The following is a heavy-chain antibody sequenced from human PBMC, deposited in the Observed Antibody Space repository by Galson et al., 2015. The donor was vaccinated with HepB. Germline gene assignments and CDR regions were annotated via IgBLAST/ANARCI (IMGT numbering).Heavy chain of an antibody. Sequence: LRLSCAASGFTFSTYGMSWVRQAPGKGLEWVSFISSSSSYIYYADSVKGRFTISRDNAKNSLYLQMNSLRAEDTAVYYCARDRRQQLVKYFDYWGQGTLVTVSS. CDR1: GFTFSTYG. CDR3: ARDRRQQLVKYFDY. J-gene: IGHJ4*02. CDR2: ISSSSSYI. V-gene: IGHV3-21*01. D-gene: IGHD6-13*01.